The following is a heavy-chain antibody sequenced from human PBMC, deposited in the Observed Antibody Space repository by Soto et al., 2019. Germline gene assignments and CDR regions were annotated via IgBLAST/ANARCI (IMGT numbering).Heavy chain of an antibody. CDR3: ARQGRDAFDI. CDR2: INRNGGNT. J-gene: IGHJ3*02. Sequence: EVQLVESGGGVVRPRGSLRLSCVASGFTFDEYGMSWVRQGPGKGLEWVSGINRNGGNTGYADSVQGRFSISRDNAKKSLYLQMNSLRVEDTALYYCARQGRDAFDIWGQGTMVTVSS. V-gene: IGHV3-20*04. CDR1: GFTFDEYG.